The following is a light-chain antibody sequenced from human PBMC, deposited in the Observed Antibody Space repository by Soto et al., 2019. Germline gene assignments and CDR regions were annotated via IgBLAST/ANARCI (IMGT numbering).Light chain of an antibody. CDR1: SSDVGGYDF. V-gene: IGLV2-8*01. J-gene: IGLJ1*01. CDR2: EVS. Sequence: QSALTQPPSASGSPGQSVTISCTGTSSDVGGYDFVSWYQQHPGKDPKLMIHEVSKRPSGVPDRFSGSKSGNTASLTVSGLQAEDEADYYCSSYAGSNNYVLGTGTKLTVL. CDR3: SSYAGSNNYV.